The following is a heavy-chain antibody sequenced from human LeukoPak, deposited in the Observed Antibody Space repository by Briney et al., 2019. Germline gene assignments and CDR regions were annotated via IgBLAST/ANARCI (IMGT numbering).Heavy chain of an antibody. J-gene: IGHJ3*02. D-gene: IGHD2-2*01. V-gene: IGHV3-23*01. CDR2: ISGSGCST. CDR3: AKDRALIVVVPDAFDI. Sequence: GGSLRLSYAASGVTFSSYAMSWVRQAPGKGLEWVSAISGSGCSTYYSDSVKGRCTIPRDNSKKNLYLQMTSLRADATAVYYCAKDRALIVVVPDAFDIWGQGTMVTVSS. CDR1: GVTFSSYA.